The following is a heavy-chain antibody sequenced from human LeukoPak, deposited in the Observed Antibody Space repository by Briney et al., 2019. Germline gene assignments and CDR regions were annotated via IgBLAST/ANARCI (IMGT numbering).Heavy chain of an antibody. D-gene: IGHD2-15*01. Sequence: GGPLRLSCAASEFTSSTYSMNWVRQAPGKGLEWVSSIRTSSSYINYADSVKDGFTISRDNAKKSLHLQMNSLRAEDTAVYYCVRGRERVAATNNWFDPWGQGTLVTVSS. CDR3: VRGRERVAATNNWFDP. CDR2: IRTSSSYI. J-gene: IGHJ5*02. CDR1: EFTSSTYS. V-gene: IGHV3-21*01.